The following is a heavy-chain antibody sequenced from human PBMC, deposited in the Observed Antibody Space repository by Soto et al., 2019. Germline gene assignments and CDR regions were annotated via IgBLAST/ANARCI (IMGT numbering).Heavy chain of an antibody. Sequence: GGSLRLSCAASGFTFSSYAMSWVRQAPGKGLEWVSAISGSGGSTYYADSVKGWFTISRDNSKNTLYLQMNSLRAEDTAVYYFAKVKIASRMDYYYYGMDVWGKGTTVTVSS. CDR1: GFTFSSYA. V-gene: IGHV3-23*01. CDR3: AKVKIASRMDYYYYGMDV. J-gene: IGHJ6*04. CDR2: ISGSGGST.